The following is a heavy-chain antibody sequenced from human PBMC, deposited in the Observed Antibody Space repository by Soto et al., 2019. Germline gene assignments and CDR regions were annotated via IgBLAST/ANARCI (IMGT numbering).Heavy chain of an antibody. D-gene: IGHD4-17*01. Sequence: EVQLVESGGGVVRPGGSLRLACVVSGFSLDEYGMSWVRQAPGKGPEWVSGMHRNGNRTGYAVSVKGRFTVSRDDAKNYLYVQMSSLRAEDTAVYYCARDHRWGYEYGDYGDSWGHGTLVTVSS. CDR1: GFSLDEYG. CDR3: ARDHRWGYEYGDYGDS. CDR2: MHRNGNRT. V-gene: IGHV3-20*04. J-gene: IGHJ5*01.